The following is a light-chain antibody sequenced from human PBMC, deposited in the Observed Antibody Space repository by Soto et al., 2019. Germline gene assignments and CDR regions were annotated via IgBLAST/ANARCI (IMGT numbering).Light chain of an antibody. CDR3: QQFGNSPWR. CDR2: GAS. J-gene: IGKJ1*01. CDR1: QSFSNTY. V-gene: IGKV3-20*01. Sequence: EIMVTQSPGTLSLSPGERATLSCRASQSFSNTYLVWYQQQHGQAPRLLIYGASSRACGNPDGFSGSGSGTDFHLTIDRLEPEDFALYSCQQFGNSPWRFGQGTKVVIK.